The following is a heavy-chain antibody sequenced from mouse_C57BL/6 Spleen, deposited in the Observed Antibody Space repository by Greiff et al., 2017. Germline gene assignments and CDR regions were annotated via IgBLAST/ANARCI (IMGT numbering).Heavy chain of an antibody. Sequence: EVQVVESGGGLVKPGGSLKLSCAASGFTFSSYTMSWVRQTPEKRLEWVATISGGGGNTYYPDSVKGRFTISRDNAKNTLYLQMSSLRSEDTALYYCARQIYYGNPYAMDYWGQGTSVTVSS. J-gene: IGHJ4*01. V-gene: IGHV5-9*01. CDR2: ISGGGGNT. CDR1: GFTFSSYT. CDR3: ARQIYYGNPYAMDY. D-gene: IGHD2-1*01.